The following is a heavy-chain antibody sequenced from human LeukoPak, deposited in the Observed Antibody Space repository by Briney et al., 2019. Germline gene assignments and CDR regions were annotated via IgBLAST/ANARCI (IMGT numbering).Heavy chain of an antibody. V-gene: IGHV4-30-4*01. CDR3: ALSRIAARRYYYMDV. J-gene: IGHJ6*03. CDR1: GGSISSGDYY. CDR2: IYYSGST. Sequence: PSETLSLTCTVSGGSISSGDYYWSWIRQPPGKGLEWIGYIYYSGSTYYNPSLKSRVTISVDTSKNQFSLKLSSVTAADTAVYYCALSRIAARRYYYMDVWGKGTTVTVSS. D-gene: IGHD6-6*01.